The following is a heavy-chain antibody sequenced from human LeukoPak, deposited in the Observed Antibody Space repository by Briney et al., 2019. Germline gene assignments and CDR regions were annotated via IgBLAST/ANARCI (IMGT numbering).Heavy chain of an antibody. V-gene: IGHV3-48*03. CDR3: ARVDYYGSGSQS. D-gene: IGHD3-10*01. CDR1: GFTFSSYE. CDR2: ISSSGSTI. J-gene: IGHJ5*02. Sequence: GSLRLSCAASGFTFSSYEMNWVRQAPGKGLEWVSYISSSGSTIYYADSVKGRFTISRDNAKNSLYLQMNSLRAEDTAVYYCARVDYYGSGSQSWGQGTLVTVSS.